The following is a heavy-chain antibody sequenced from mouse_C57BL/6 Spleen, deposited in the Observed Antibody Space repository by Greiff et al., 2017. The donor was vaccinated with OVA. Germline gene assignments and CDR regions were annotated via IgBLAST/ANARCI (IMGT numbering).Heavy chain of an antibody. CDR1: GYTFTSYW. J-gene: IGHJ4*01. CDR2: IYPGSGST. CDR3: ARGDGDAYYAMDY. Sequence: QVQLQQPGAELVKPGASVKMSCKASGYTFTSYWITWVKQRPGQGLEWIGDIYPGSGSTNYNEKFKSKATLTVDTSSSTAYMQLSSLTSEDSAVYYCARGDGDAYYAMDYWGQGTSVTVSS. V-gene: IGHV1-55*01. D-gene: IGHD3-3*01.